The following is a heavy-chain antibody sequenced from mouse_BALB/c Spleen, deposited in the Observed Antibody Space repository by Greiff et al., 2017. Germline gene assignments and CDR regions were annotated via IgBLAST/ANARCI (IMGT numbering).Heavy chain of an antibody. CDR1: GDSITSGY. CDR3: ARGDGNYVPWFAY. Sequence: EVQLHESGPSLVKPSQTLSLTCSVTGDSITSGYWNWIRKFPGNKLEYMGYISYSGSTYYNPSLKSRISITRDTSKNQYYLQLNSVTTEDTATYYCARGDGNYVPWFAYWGQGTLVTVSA. J-gene: IGHJ3*01. D-gene: IGHD2-1*01. CDR2: ISYSGST. V-gene: IGHV3-8*02.